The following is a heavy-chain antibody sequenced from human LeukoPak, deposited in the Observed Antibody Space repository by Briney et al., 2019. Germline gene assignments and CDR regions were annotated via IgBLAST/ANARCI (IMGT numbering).Heavy chain of an antibody. V-gene: IGHV4-61*01. CDR1: GGSVNSGSYF. CDR3: ATDYSNFYGMDV. D-gene: IGHD4-11*01. J-gene: IGHJ6*02. CDR2: IQNSART. Sequence: SSETLSLTCTVAGGSVNSGSYFWSWIRQPPGKGLEWIGYIQNSARTNYNPSLESRVTISVDSSKDQFSLGLSSVTAADTAVYYCATDYSNFYGMDVWGQGTTVTVSS.